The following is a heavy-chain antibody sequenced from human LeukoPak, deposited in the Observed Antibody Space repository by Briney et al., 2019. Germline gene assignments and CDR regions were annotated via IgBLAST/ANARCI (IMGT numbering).Heavy chain of an antibody. Sequence: GASMKVSCKASGGTFSSYAISWVRQAPGQGLEWMGGIIPIFGTANYAQKFQGRVTITTDESTSTAYMELSSLRSEDTAVYYCARPESDSSSWYVFWGQGTLVTVSS. J-gene: IGHJ4*02. V-gene: IGHV1-69*05. D-gene: IGHD6-13*01. CDR1: GGTFSSYA. CDR3: ARPESDSSSWYVF. CDR2: IIPIFGTA.